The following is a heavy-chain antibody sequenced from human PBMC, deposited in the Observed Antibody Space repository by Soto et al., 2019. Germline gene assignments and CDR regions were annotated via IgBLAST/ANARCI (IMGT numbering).Heavy chain of an antibody. V-gene: IGHV1-18*01. Sequence: ASVKVSCKASGYTFTSYGISWVRQAPGQGLEWMGWISAYNGNTNYAQKLQGRVTMTTDTSTSTAYMELRSLRSDDTAVYYCARVPAPSLRVRRFDYWGQGTLVTVSS. J-gene: IGHJ4*02. CDR3: ARVPAPSLRVRRFDY. D-gene: IGHD4-17*01. CDR1: GYTFTSYG. CDR2: ISAYNGNT.